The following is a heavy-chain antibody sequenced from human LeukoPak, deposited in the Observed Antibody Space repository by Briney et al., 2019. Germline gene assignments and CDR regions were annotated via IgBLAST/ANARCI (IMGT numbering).Heavy chain of an antibody. V-gene: IGHV3-15*01. CDR2: IKSKTDGGTT. CDR3: TTDFEDYDILTGNYIAY. CDR1: GFTFSNAW. D-gene: IGHD3-9*01. Sequence: PGGSLRLSCAASGFTFSNAWMSWVRQAPGKGLEWVGRIKSKTDGGTTDYAAPVKGRFTISRDDSKNTLYLQMNSLKTEDTAVYYCTTDFEDYDILTGNYIAYWGQGTLVTVSS. J-gene: IGHJ4*02.